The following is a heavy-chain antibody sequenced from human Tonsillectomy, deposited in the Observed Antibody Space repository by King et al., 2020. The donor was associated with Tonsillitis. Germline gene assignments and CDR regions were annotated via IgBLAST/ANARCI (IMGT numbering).Heavy chain of an antibody. V-gene: IGHV4-39*01. J-gene: IGHJ6*02. CDR3: ARSPTHSTWQVLWWSYGMDV. CDR1: GGSISSSSYY. Sequence: VQLQESGPGLVKPSETLSLTCTVSGGSISSSSYYWGWIRQPPGKGLEWIGSIYYSGSTYYNPSLKSRVTISVDTSKNKFSLKLSSVTAADTAVYYCARSPTHSTWQVLWWSYGMDVWGQGTTVTVSS. D-gene: IGHD2-21*01. CDR2: IYYSGST.